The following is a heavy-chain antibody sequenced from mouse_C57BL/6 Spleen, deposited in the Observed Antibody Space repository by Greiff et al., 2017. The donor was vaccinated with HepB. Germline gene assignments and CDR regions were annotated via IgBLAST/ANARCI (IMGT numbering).Heavy chain of an antibody. V-gene: IGHV1-55*01. CDR2: IYPGSGST. J-gene: IGHJ3*01. CDR3: AWRGYDYDDGFAY. Sequence: QVHVKQPGAELVKPGASVKMSCKASGYTFTSYWITWVKQRPGQGLEWIGDIYPGSGSTNYNEKFKSKATLTVDTSSSKAYMQLSSLTSEDSAVYYCAWRGYDYDDGFAYWGQGTLVTVSA. D-gene: IGHD2-4*01. CDR1: GYTFTSYW.